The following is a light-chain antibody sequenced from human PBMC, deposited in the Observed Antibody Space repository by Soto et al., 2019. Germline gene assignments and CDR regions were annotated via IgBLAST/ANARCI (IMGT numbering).Light chain of an antibody. J-gene: IGLJ1*01. CDR3: CSYAGSYTHV. Sequence: QSALTQPRSVSGSPGQSVTISCTGTSSDIGGYNYVSWYQQRPGKAPKLMIYDVIKRPSGVPDRFSGSKSGNTASLTIYGLQAEDEADYYCCSYAGSYTHVFGTGTKLTVL. V-gene: IGLV2-11*01. CDR1: SSDIGGYNY. CDR2: DVI.